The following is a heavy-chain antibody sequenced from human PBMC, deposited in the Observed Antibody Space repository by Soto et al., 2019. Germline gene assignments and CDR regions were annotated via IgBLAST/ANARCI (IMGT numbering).Heavy chain of an antibody. V-gene: IGHV3-48*01. D-gene: IGHD1-1*01. CDR3: VRHPARGNEWARYVDL. CDR1: GFSLYNYA. CDR2: ISLSSANI. Sequence: EVQLVESGGGLVQPGGSLRLSCAASGFSLYNYAMDWVRQAPGQGLEWVSYISLSSANIHYADSVRGRFTVSRDNAKNSRNLQMNSLRAEDTALYYCVRHPARGNEWARYVDLWGRGTLVTASS. J-gene: IGHJ2*01.